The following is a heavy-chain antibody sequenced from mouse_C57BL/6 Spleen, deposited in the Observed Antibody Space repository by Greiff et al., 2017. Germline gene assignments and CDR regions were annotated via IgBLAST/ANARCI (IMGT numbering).Heavy chain of an antibody. CDR3: GRSFSRVVDCYAMEG. D-gene: IGHD1-1*01. V-gene: IGHV1-53*01. CDR1: GYTFTSYW. Sequence: QVQLQQPGTELVKPGASVKLSCKASGYTFTSYWMHWVKQRPGQGLEWIGNINPSNGGTNYNEKFKSKATLTVDTSSSTAYMQLSSLTSEDSAVYYCGRSFSRVVDCYAMEGWGTGATVTVAS. J-gene: IGHJ1*03. CDR2: INPSNGGT.